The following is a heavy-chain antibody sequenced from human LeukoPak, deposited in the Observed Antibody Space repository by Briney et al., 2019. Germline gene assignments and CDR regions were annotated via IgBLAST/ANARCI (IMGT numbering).Heavy chain of an antibody. CDR3: ARGDYYDSTGDYTDAFDI. J-gene: IGHJ3*02. CDR2: INQDGSAK. V-gene: IGHV3-7*01. CDR1: GFTFSRYW. Sequence: PGGSLRLSCAASGFTFSRYWMSWVRQAPGKGLEWVANINQDGSAKYYVDSVKGRFTMSRDNAKNSVYLQMNNLRAEDTALYYCARGDYYDSTGDYTDAFDIWGHGTMVTVFS. D-gene: IGHD3-22*01.